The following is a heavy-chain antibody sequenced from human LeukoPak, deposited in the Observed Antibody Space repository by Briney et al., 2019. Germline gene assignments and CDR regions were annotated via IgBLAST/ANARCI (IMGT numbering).Heavy chain of an antibody. J-gene: IGHJ4*02. CDR3: AKEWAYSHSDGSITFDY. D-gene: IGHD3-22*01. CDR2: ISNSGGST. CDR1: GFTFSSYA. V-gene: IGHV3-23*01. Sequence: PGGSLRLSCAASGFTFSSYAMSWVRQAPGKGLEWVSAISNSGGSTYYADSVKGRFTVSRDNSKNTLYLQMNSLRAEDTAVYYCAKEWAYSHSDGSITFDYWGQGTLVTVSS.